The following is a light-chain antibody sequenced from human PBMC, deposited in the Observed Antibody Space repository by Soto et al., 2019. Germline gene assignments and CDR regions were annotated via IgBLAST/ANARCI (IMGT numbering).Light chain of an antibody. J-gene: IGLJ2*01. CDR1: STDIGAYNY. CDR2: EVS. Sequence: QSALTQPASVSGSPGQSITISCTGTSTDIGAYNYVSWYQQHPGKAPKLLIYEVSNRPSGVSSRFSGSKSANTASLTISGLQAEDEADYYCSSYTSTSTRVVFGGGTKLTVL. V-gene: IGLV2-14*01. CDR3: SSYTSTSTRVV.